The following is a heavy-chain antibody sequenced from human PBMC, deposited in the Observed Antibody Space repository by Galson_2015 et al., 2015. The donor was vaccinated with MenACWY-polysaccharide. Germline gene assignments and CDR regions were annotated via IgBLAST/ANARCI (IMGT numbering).Heavy chain of an antibody. Sequence: SLRLSCAASGFTVSSNSMTWVRQAPGKGLEWVSVLYNNGNRYYADSVKGRFTISRDDSENTVDLQMNSLRAEDTAVYYCARICRGSGECFFDYWGQGTVVTVSS. V-gene: IGHV3-53*01. CDR1: GFTVSSNS. CDR3: ARICRGSGECFFDY. D-gene: IGHD3-10*01. CDR2: LYNNGNR. J-gene: IGHJ4*02.